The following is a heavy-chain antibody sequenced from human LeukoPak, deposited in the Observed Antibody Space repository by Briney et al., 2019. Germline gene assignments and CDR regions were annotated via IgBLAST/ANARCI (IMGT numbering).Heavy chain of an antibody. V-gene: IGHV4-39*01. D-gene: IGHD3-3*01. CDR3: ASPYYDFWSGHQNFYYYYMDV. Sequence: SETLSLTCTVSGGSISSSSYYWGWIRHPPGKGLEWIGSIYYSGSTYYNPSLKSRVTISVDTSKNQFSLKLSSVTAADTAVYYCASPYYDFWSGHQNFYYYYMDVWGKGTTVTVSS. CDR1: GGSISSSSYY. J-gene: IGHJ6*03. CDR2: IYYSGST.